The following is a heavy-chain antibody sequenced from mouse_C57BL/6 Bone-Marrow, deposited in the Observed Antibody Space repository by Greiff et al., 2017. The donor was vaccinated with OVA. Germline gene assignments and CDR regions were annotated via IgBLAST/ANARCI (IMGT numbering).Heavy chain of an antibody. V-gene: IGHV1-55*01. D-gene: IGHD1-1*01. CDR3: ARDYGSGGGALDY. J-gene: IGHJ4*01. Sequence: QVQLKESGAELVKPGASVKMSCRASGYTFTNNWITWVRQRPGQGLEWIGDVFPGSGGSNNNEKFKRRATLTVDTSSSTAYMQLSSLTSEDSAVYYGARDYGSGGGALDYWGQGTSVTVSA. CDR2: VFPGSGGS. CDR1: GYTFTNNW.